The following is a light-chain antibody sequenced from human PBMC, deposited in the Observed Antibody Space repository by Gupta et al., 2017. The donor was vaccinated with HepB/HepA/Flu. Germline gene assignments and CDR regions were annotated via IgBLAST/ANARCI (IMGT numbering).Light chain of an antibody. J-gene: IGKJ5*01. CDR3: TRALQTPLT. CDR2: LGS. Sequence: DSVMTQSPLSLPVPPGEPASISCRSSQSLLHSNAYNYLDWYLQKPGQSPQLLIYLGSNRASGVPDRFSGSGSGIDFTLKISRVEGEDVGVYYCTRALQTPLTFGQGTRLEIK. V-gene: IGKV2-28*01. CDR1: QSLLHSNAYNY.